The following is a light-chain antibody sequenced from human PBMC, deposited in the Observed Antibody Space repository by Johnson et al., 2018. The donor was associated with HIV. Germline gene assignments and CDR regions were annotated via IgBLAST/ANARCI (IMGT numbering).Light chain of an antibody. CDR2: ENT. J-gene: IGLJ1*01. Sequence: QSALTQPPSVSAAPGQKVTISCSGSSSNIGNKYVSWYQQLPGTAPKLLIYENTKRPSGIPDRFSGSKSGTSATLAITGLHTGDAADYYCGTWDTSLSAGGLFGSGTRVTVL. CDR3: GTWDTSLSAGGL. CDR1: SSNIGNKY. V-gene: IGLV1-51*02.